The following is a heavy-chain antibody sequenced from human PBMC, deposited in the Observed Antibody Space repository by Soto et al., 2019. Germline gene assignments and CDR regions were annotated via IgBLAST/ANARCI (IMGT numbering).Heavy chain of an antibody. Sequence: GGSLRLSCAASGFTFSSYAMSWVRQAPGKGLEWVSAISGSGGSTYYADSVKGRFTISRDNSKNTLYLQMNSLRAEDTAVYYCAKFCPPDIVVVVAATPYYFDYWGQGTLVTVSS. CDR2: ISGSGGST. J-gene: IGHJ4*02. V-gene: IGHV3-23*01. D-gene: IGHD2-15*01. CDR1: GFTFSSYA. CDR3: AKFCPPDIVVVVAATPYYFDY.